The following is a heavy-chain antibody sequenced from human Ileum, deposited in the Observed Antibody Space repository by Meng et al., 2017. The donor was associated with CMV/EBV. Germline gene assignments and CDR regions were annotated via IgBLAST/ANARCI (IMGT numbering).Heavy chain of an antibody. CDR1: GFTVSSNY. Sequence: GESLKISCAASGFTVSSNYMSWVRQAPGKGLEWVSVIYSGGSTYYADSVKGRFTISRDNSKNTLYLQMNNLRADDTAVYYCAKDMVSLSVVPAANDYWGQGTLVTVSS. D-gene: IGHD2-2*01. J-gene: IGHJ4*02. CDR3: AKDMVSLSVVPAANDY. V-gene: IGHV3-53*05. CDR2: IYSGGST.